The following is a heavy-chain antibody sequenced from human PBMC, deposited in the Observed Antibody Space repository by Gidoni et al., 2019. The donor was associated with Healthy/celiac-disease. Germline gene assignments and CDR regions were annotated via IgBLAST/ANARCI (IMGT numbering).Heavy chain of an antibody. D-gene: IGHD4-4*01. CDR3: ARVISMTTVTQGGAFDI. CDR2: INAGNGNT. Sequence: YGMHWVRQAPGQRLEWMGWINAGNGNTKYSQKFQGRVTITRDTSASTAYMELSSLRSEDTAVYYCARVISMTTVTQGGAFDIWGQGTMVTVSS. J-gene: IGHJ3*02. V-gene: IGHV1-3*01. CDR1: YG.